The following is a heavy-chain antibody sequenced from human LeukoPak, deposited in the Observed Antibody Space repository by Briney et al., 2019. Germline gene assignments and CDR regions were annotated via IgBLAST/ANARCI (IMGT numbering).Heavy chain of an antibody. CDR3: ARGSSSGWPDYFDY. V-gene: IGHV3-74*01. Sequence: GGSLRLSCAAPGFTLSSYWMHWVRQAPGKGLVLASRINADGRSTPYADSVQGRFTISRDNAKKTLYLQMNSVRAEDTAVYYCARGSSSGWPDYFDYWGQGSLVTVSS. D-gene: IGHD6-19*01. CDR1: GFTLSSYW. CDR2: INADGRST. J-gene: IGHJ4*02.